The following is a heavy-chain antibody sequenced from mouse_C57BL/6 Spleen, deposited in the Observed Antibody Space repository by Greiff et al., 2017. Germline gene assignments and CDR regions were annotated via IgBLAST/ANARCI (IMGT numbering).Heavy chain of an antibody. Sequence: EVKLVESGGGLVKPGGSLKLSCAASGFTFSDYGMHWVRQAPEKGLEWVAYISSGRSTIYYADTVKGRFTISRDNAKNTLFLQMTSLRSEDTAMYYCARGATVVSYYAMDYWGQGTSVTVSS. CDR1: GFTFSDYG. D-gene: IGHD1-1*01. CDR2: ISSGRSTI. CDR3: ARGATVVSYYAMDY. V-gene: IGHV5-17*01. J-gene: IGHJ4*01.